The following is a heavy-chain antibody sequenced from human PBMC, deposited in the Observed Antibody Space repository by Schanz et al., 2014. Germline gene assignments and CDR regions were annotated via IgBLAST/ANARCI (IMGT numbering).Heavy chain of an antibody. CDR1: TFTFDHYA. Sequence: EVQLLESGGGLVQPGGSLRLSCSASTFTFDHYAMTWVRQAPGKGLEWVAAVSSRSDEIKYADSVRGRFTISRDNSKNTVHLQMNSLRAEDTAVYYCARKVVATIGGYYDNWGQGTLVIVSS. V-gene: IGHV3-23*05. CDR3: ARKVVATIGGYYDN. J-gene: IGHJ4*02. CDR2: VSSRSDEI. D-gene: IGHD5-12*01.